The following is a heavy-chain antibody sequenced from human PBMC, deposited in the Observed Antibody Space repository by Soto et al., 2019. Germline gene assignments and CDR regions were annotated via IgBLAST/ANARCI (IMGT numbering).Heavy chain of an antibody. CDR2: IYSSGST. J-gene: IGHJ5*02. D-gene: IGHD3-10*01. V-gene: IGHV4-30-4*01. CDR3: AREAGRRYYGSGSYPHWFDP. Sequence: QVQLQESGPGLVKPSQTLSLTCTVSGGSISSGDCYWSWIRQPPGKGLEWIGYIYSSGSTYYNPSLKSRVTISVDTSKNQFSLKVSSVTAADTAVYYCAREAGRRYYGSGSYPHWFDPWGQGTLVTVSS. CDR1: GGSISSGDCY.